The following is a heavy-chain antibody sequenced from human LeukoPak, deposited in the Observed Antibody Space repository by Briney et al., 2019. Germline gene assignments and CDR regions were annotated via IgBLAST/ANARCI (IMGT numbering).Heavy chain of an antibody. J-gene: IGHJ4*02. Sequence: SQTLSLTCAISGDSVSINSAACNWIRQSPSRGLELLVRTYYRSKWYNDYAVSVKSRITINPDTSKNHFSLQLNSVTPEDTAVYYCARDPMGYSSSWYGDAFDYWGQGTLVTVSS. D-gene: IGHD6-13*01. CDR1: GDSVSINSAA. CDR3: ARDPMGYSSSWYGDAFDY. CDR2: TYYRSKWYN. V-gene: IGHV6-1*01.